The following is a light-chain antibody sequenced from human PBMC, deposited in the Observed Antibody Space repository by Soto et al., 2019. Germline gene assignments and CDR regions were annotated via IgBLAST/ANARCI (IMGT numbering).Light chain of an antibody. J-gene: IGKJ1*01. CDR3: QQYYGTLWT. V-gene: IGKV4-1*01. CDR2: WAS. CDR1: QSILYSSNSKNY. Sequence: DIVMTQSPDSLAVSLGERATINCKSSQSILYSSNSKNYLAWYQQKPGQPPKLLIYWASTRESGVPDRFSSSGSGTDFTLTISSLQAEDVAVYYCQQYYGTLWTFGQGTKVEIK.